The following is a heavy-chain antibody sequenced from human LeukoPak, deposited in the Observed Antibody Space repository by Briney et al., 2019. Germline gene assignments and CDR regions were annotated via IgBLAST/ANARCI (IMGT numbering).Heavy chain of an antibody. D-gene: IGHD3-10*01. V-gene: IGHV4-38-2*02. CDR3: ARDVVRGVIDY. Sequence: PSETLSLTCAVSGYSISSGYYWGWIRQPPGKGLEWIGSIYHSGSTYYDPSLKSRVTISADTSKNQFSLKLSSVTAADTAVYYCARDVVRGVIDYWGQGTLVTVSS. J-gene: IGHJ4*02. CDR1: GYSISSGYY. CDR2: IYHSGST.